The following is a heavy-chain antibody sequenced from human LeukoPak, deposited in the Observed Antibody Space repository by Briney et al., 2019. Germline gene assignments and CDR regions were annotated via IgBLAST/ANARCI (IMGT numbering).Heavy chain of an antibody. Sequence: GGSLRLSCAASGFTFSSYAMHWVRQAPGKGLEWVAVISYDGSNKSYADSVKGRFTISRDNAKNSLYLQMNSLRAEDTAVYYCARDYGLGGYYYYGMDVWGQGTTVTVSS. CDR3: ARDYGLGGYYYYGMDV. J-gene: IGHJ6*02. CDR2: ISYDGSNK. D-gene: IGHD2-15*01. V-gene: IGHV3-30-3*01. CDR1: GFTFSSYA.